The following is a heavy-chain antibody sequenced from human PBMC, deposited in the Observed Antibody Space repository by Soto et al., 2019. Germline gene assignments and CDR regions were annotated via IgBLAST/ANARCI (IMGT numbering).Heavy chain of an antibody. D-gene: IGHD3-10*01. V-gene: IGHV4-39*01. CDR2: MFYTGNT. Sequence: PSETLSLTCTVSGNSLSSTNYHWGWIRQTPWKDLQWIASMFYTGNTYYNPSLQSRATISRDNSKNTLFLQMNSLRAEDTAVYYCASTLYGSGSYYNSYPPLYWGQGTLVTVSS. CDR1: GNSLSSTNYH. CDR3: ASTLYGSGSYYNSYPPLY. J-gene: IGHJ4*02.